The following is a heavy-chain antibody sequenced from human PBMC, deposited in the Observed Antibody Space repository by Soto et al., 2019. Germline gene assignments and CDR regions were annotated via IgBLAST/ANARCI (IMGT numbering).Heavy chain of an antibody. Sequence: GGSLSLSCAASGFTFSDYYMSWIRQAPGKGLEWVSYISSSSSYTNYADSVKGRFTISRDNAKNSLYLQMNSLRAEDTAVYYCARDRSSSSESSFYYYYYGMDVWGQGTTVTVSS. CDR3: ARDRSSSSESSFYYYYYGMDV. D-gene: IGHD6-6*01. J-gene: IGHJ6*02. V-gene: IGHV3-11*06. CDR1: GFTFSDYY. CDR2: ISSSSSYT.